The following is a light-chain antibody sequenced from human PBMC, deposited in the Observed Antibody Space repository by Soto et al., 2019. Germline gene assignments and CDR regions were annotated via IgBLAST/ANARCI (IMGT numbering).Light chain of an antibody. CDR3: QQYNSFPPYT. CDR1: QTIGSW. J-gene: IGKJ1*01. V-gene: IGKV1-5*03. Sequence: DIQMTQSHSTLSASVGDRVTITCRASQTIGSWLAWYQQKPGKAPKLLIYKASSLASGVPSRFSGSGSGTEFSLTISSLLPDDVATYYCQQYNSFPPYTFGQGTKVEI. CDR2: KAS.